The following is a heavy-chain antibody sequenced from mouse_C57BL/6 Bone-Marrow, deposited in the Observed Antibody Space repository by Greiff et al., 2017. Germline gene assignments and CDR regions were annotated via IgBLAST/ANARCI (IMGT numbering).Heavy chain of an antibody. CDR1: GFTFSSYA. J-gene: IGHJ3*01. Sequence: EVHLVESGGGLVKPGGSLKLSCAASGFTFSSYAMSWVRQTPEKRLEWVATISDGGSYTYYPDNVKGRFTISRANAKNNLYLQMSHLKSEDTAMYYCARGGIRAWFAYWGQGTLVTVSA. D-gene: IGHD2-4*01. CDR3: ARGGIRAWFAY. V-gene: IGHV5-4*01. CDR2: ISDGGSYT.